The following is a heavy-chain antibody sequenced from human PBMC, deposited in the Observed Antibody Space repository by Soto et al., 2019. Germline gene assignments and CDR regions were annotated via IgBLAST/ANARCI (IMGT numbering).Heavy chain of an antibody. D-gene: IGHD3-9*01. CDR3: TLLNFDWLLYSTGYYGMDV. CDR2: INHNGNS. V-gene: IGHV4-34*03. CDR1: GGSLSAYY. Sequence: SETLSLTYAASGGSLSAYYWSWIRQPPGRGLEWIGEINHNGNSNYNPALESRVTISVDTSKNQFSLKLISVTAADTAVYYCTLLNFDWLLYSTGYYGMDVWGQGTTVS. J-gene: IGHJ6*02.